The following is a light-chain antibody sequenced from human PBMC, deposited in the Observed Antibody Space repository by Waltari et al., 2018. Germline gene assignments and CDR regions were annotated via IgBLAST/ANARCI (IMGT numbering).Light chain of an antibody. CDR1: SSDVGNYKR. CDR3: SSYACSSKGV. J-gene: IGLJ2*01. CDR2: AVS. V-gene: IGLV2-23*02. Sequence: QSALTQPASVSGSPGQSITISCTGTSSDVGNYKRVSWYQQHPGKAPKLLIYAVSKRPSAFSDRFSGSKSCDMASLTISGLQPEDEAEYFFSSYACSSKGVFGGGTKVTVL.